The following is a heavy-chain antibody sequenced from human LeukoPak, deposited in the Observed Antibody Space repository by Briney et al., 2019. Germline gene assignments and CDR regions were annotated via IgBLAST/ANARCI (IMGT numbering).Heavy chain of an antibody. CDR3: ATSGYNFDY. Sequence: GGSLRLSCAVSGFSLSNYWMSWVRQTPGKGREWLTNIKQDGSDKHYVDCVMGRFAISRDNAKDSLYLQMNGQRIEDTAVYYCATSGYNFDYWGQGTLVTVSS. D-gene: IGHD5-18*01. V-gene: IGHV3-7*05. J-gene: IGHJ4*02. CDR1: GFSLSNYW. CDR2: IKQDGSDK.